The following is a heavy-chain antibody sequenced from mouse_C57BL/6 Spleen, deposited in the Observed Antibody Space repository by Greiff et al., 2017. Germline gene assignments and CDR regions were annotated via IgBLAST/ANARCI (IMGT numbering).Heavy chain of an antibody. CDR2: INPSSGYT. J-gene: IGHJ2*01. CDR3: ARSFIAAFDY. CDR1: GYTFTSYT. Sequence: VQLQQSGAELARPGASVKMSCKASGYTFTSYTMHWVKQRPGQGLEWIGYINPSSGYTKYNQKFKDKATLTADKSASTAYMQLSSLTSEDSAVYYCARSFIAAFDYWGQGTTLTVSS. D-gene: IGHD1-1*01. V-gene: IGHV1-4*01.